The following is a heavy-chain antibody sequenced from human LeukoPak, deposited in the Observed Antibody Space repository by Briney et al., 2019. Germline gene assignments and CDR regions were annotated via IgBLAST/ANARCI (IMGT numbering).Heavy chain of an antibody. CDR2: ISYDGSNK. J-gene: IGHJ4*02. CDR3: ARGAYYFDY. CDR1: GFTFSNYA. V-gene: IGHV3-30*14. Sequence: PGGSLRLSCAASGFTFSNYAMHWVRQAPGKGLEWVAVISYDGSNKYYADSVKGRFTISRDNSKNTLYLQMNSLRAEDTAVYYCARGAYYFDYWGQGTLVTVSS.